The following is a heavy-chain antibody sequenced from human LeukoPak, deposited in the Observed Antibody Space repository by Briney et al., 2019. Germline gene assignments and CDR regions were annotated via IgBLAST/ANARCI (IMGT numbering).Heavy chain of an antibody. CDR3: ARVTYSGSFYFDY. CDR2: ISPYSGGT. V-gene: IGHV1-2*02. Sequence: ASVKVSCKASGYTFTSYGINWVRQAPGQGLEWMGWISPYSGGTNYAQKFQGRVTMTRDTSISTAYMELSRLRSDDTAVYYCARVTYSGSFYFDYWGQGTLVTVSS. CDR1: GYTFTSYG. D-gene: IGHD1-26*01. J-gene: IGHJ4*02.